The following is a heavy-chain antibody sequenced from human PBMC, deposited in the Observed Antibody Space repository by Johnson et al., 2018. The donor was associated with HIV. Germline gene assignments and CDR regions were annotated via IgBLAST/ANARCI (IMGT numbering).Heavy chain of an antibody. V-gene: IGHV3-7*03. Sequence: EKLVESGGGVVQPGGSLRLSCAASGFTFSSYWMSWVRQAPGKGLEWVANIKQDGSEKYYVDSVKGRFTISRDNAKNSLYLQMNSLRAEDTALYYCARDLAYGDIVLVSAFDIWGQGTMVTVSS. D-gene: IGHD2-8*02. CDR3: ARDLAYGDIVLVSAFDI. J-gene: IGHJ3*02. CDR1: GFTFSSYW. CDR2: IKQDGSEK.